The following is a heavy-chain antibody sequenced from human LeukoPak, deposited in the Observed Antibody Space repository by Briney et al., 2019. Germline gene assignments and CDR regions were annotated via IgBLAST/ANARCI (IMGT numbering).Heavy chain of an antibody. J-gene: IGHJ4*02. Sequence: PSETLSLTCAVSGYSISSNCYWGWIRQLPGKGLEWIGSIYHSGNIYHSGSTYYNPSLKSRVTISVDTSKNQFSLTLTSVTAADTAVYYCARNSTWIQPGGYFDYWGQGTLVTVSS. V-gene: IGHV4-38-2*01. CDR2: IYHSGNIYHSGST. CDR1: GYSISSNCY. CDR3: ARNSTWIQPGGYFDY. D-gene: IGHD5-18*01.